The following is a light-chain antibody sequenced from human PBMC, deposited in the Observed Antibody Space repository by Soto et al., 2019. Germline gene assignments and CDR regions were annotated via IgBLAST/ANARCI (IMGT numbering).Light chain of an antibody. CDR3: QQSYSTPFT. V-gene: IGKV1-39*01. Sequence: QMTQSPSTLSASVGDRVTITCRASQSISSYLNWYKQKPGKAPKLLIYAASSLQSGVPSRFSGSGSGTDFTLTISSLQPEDFATYYCQQSYSTPFTFGPGTKVDIK. CDR1: QSISSY. CDR2: AAS. J-gene: IGKJ3*01.